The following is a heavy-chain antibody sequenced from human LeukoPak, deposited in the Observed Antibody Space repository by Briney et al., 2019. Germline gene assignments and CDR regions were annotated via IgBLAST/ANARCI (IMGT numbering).Heavy chain of an antibody. Sequence: PGGSLRLSCAASGFTFSSYAMHWVRQAPGKGLEWVAVISYDGSNKYYADSVKGRFTISRDNSKNTLYLQMNSLRAEDTAVYYCARTRYGDLDYWGQGTLVTVSS. CDR1: GFTFSSYA. V-gene: IGHV3-30*07. CDR3: ARTRYGDLDY. CDR2: ISYDGSNK. D-gene: IGHD4-17*01. J-gene: IGHJ4*02.